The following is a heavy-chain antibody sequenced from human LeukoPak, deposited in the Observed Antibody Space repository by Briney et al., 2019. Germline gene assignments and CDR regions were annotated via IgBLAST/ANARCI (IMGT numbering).Heavy chain of an antibody. D-gene: IGHD3-22*01. CDR3: ARERDYYDSSGYRYYLDY. J-gene: IGHJ4*02. V-gene: IGHV3-23*01. CDR1: GFTFSSYV. Sequence: GGSLRLSCAASGFTFSSYVMSWVRQAPGKGLEWVSSISNCGGSTYYADSVKGRFTITRDNSKNTLYLQMNSLRAEDTAVYYCARERDYYDSSGYRYYLDYWGQGTLVTVSS. CDR2: ISNCGGST.